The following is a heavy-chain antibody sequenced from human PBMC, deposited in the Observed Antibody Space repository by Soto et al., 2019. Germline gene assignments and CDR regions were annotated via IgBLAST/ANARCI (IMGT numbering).Heavy chain of an antibody. CDR2: ISGSGDST. CDR1: GFTFSSYA. D-gene: IGHD3-22*01. CDR3: AKDCHDSSGYITQLGFDY. J-gene: IGHJ4*02. Sequence: GGSLRLSCAASGFTFSSYAMSWVRQAPGKGLEWVSGISGSGDSTYYADSVKGRFTISRDNSENTLYLQMNSLRAEDTAVYYCAKDCHDSSGYITQLGFDYWGQGTLVTVSS. V-gene: IGHV3-23*01.